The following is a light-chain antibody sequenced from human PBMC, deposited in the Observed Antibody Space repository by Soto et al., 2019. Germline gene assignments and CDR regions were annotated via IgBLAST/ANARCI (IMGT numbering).Light chain of an antibody. CDR1: SSNIGAGYD. Sequence: QSVPTQPPSVSGAPGQRVTISCTGSSSNIGAGYDVHWYQHLPGTAPKLLIYSNNQRPSGVPDRFSGSRSGSSASLAISGLQSEDEGDYYCSSWDDSLNGFVVFGGGTKLTVL. J-gene: IGLJ2*01. CDR2: SNN. V-gene: IGLV1-40*01. CDR3: SSWDDSLNGFVV.